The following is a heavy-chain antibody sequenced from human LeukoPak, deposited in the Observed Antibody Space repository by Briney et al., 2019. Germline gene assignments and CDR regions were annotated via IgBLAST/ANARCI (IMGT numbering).Heavy chain of an antibody. CDR3: ARDRPGSGWYYFDS. V-gene: IGHV3-48*01. D-gene: IGHD6-19*01. Sequence: GGSLRLSCVASGFTFSSYSMNWVRQAPGKGLEWVSFITRSSSTIYYVDSVKGRFTISRDNAKNSLYLQMNSLRAEDTAVYYCARDRPGSGWYYFDSWGQGTLVTVSS. CDR1: GFTFSSYS. CDR2: ITRSSSTI. J-gene: IGHJ4*02.